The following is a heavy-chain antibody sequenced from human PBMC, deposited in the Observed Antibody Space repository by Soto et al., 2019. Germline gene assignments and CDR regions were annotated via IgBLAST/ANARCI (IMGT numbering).Heavy chain of an antibody. D-gene: IGHD6-19*01. CDR2: VSHDGRNT. J-gene: IGHJ4*02. Sequence: GQLVESGGGVVQPGRSLRLSCAASGFTFSDYAMQWVRQAPGKGLEWVAVVSHDGRNTHYADSVKGRFTNSRDSSKSTVSQEMTSLRAEDTAVYYCAKGGRQWLVTSDFNYWGQGALVTVSS. CDR3: AKGGRQWLVTSDFNY. V-gene: IGHV3-30*18. CDR1: GFTFSDYA.